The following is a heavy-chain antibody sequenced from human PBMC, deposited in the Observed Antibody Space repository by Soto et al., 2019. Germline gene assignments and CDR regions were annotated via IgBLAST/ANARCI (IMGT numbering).Heavy chain of an antibody. Sequence: WGSLRLSCAVSGFTFSSYLMTWVRQAPGNGLEWVANINQGGSEKYYVESVKGRFTISRDNGKNSLYLQMNSLRAEDTAVYYCARDLREYDSSGYWDYWGQGALVTVSS. CDR3: ARDLREYDSSGYWDY. D-gene: IGHD3-22*01. J-gene: IGHJ4*02. V-gene: IGHV3-7*03. CDR1: GFTFSSYL. CDR2: INQGGSEK.